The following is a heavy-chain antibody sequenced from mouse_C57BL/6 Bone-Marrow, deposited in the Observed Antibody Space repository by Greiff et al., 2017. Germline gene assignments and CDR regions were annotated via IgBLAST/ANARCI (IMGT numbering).Heavy chain of an antibody. CDR2: ISNLAYSI. D-gene: IGHD1-1*01. V-gene: IGHV5-15*04. CDR3: ARLYYYGSSLYWYFDV. CDR1: GFTFSDYG. Sequence: EVMLVESGGGLVQPGGSLKLSCAASGFTFSDYGMAWVRQAPRKGPEWVAFISNLAYSIYYADTVTGRFTISRENAKNTLYLEMSSLRSEDTAMYYCARLYYYGSSLYWYFDVWGTGTTVTVSS. J-gene: IGHJ1*03.